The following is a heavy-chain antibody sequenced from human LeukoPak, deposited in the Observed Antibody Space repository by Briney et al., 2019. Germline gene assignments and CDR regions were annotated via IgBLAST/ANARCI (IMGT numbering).Heavy chain of an antibody. D-gene: IGHD3-22*01. CDR2: TYYRSKWYN. CDR1: GDRVSSNSAA. CDR3: ARDLGQYYDTSDNWFDP. Sequence: SQTLSLTCAISGDRVSSNSAAWNWIRQSPSRGLEWLGRTYYRSKWYNDYAVSVKSRITINPDTSKNQFSLQLNSVTPEDTAVYYCARDLGQYYDTSDNWFDPWGQGTLVTVSS. V-gene: IGHV6-1*01. J-gene: IGHJ5*02.